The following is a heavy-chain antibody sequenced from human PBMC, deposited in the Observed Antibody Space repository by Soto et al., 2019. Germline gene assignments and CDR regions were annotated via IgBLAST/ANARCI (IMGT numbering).Heavy chain of an antibody. CDR2: IYHSGST. V-gene: IGHV4-4*02. Sequence: SETLSLTCAVSGGSIGGSSWWSWIRQSPGKGLEWIGEIYHSGSTNYNPSLKSRVSISVDTSKNQFSLEIYSVTASDTAIYYCARDPGRAVALDWGEGTLVTVSS. J-gene: IGHJ4*02. D-gene: IGHD6-19*01. CDR1: GGSIGGSSW. CDR3: ARDPGRAVALD.